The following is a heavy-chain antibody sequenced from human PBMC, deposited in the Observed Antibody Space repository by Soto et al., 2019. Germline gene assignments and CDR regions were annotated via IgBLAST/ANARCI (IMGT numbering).Heavy chain of an antibody. V-gene: IGHV1-2*04. CDR2: INPNSGGT. J-gene: IGHJ6*02. D-gene: IGHD6-13*01. Sequence: QVQLVQSGAEVKKPGASVKVSCKASGYTFTGYYMHWVRQAPGQGLEWMGWINPNSGGTNYAQKFQGWVTMTRDTSISTAYMELSRLRSDDTAVYYCARAKKAAAGTADYYYGMDVWGQGTTVTVSS. CDR1: GYTFTGYY. CDR3: ARAKKAAAGTADYYYGMDV.